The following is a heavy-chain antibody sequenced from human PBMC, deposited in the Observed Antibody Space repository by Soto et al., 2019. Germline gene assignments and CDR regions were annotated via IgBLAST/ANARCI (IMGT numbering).Heavy chain of an antibody. D-gene: IGHD2-8*01. CDR3: ATVPTGKYGVWNY. J-gene: IGHJ4*02. CDR1: GFTFSSYW. CDR2: INPGGSIT. V-gene: IGHV3-74*01. Sequence: EEQLVESGGGLVQPGGSLRLSCAASGFTFSSYWMHWVRQAPGKGLVWVSRINPGGSITAYADSVKGRFTISRDNAKNTLYLQMNTLRCDDTAVYYCATVPTGKYGVWNYWGQGTLVTVSS.